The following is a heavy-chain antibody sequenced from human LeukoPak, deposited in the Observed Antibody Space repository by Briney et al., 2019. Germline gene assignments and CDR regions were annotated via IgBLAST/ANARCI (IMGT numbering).Heavy chain of an antibody. J-gene: IGHJ6*02. D-gene: IGHD6-13*01. CDR2: IKPDGSAQ. CDR1: GFTFSNSW. CDR3: ARDPLYPAYSSSWYSATDVGNMDV. V-gene: IGHV3-7*01. Sequence: GGSLRLSCAASGFTFSNSWMSWVRQAPGKGLEWVATIKPDGSAQYYVDSVKGRFTISRDNAKNSLFLQINSLRAEDTAVYYCARDPLYPAYSSSWYSATDVGNMDVWGQGTTVTVSS.